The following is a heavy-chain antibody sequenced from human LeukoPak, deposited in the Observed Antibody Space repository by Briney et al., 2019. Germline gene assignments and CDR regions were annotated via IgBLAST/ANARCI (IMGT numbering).Heavy chain of an antibody. CDR1: GFIFSSYG. J-gene: IGHJ3*02. D-gene: IGHD3-10*01. Sequence: GGSLRLSCAASGFIFSSYGMHWVRQAPRKGPEWVAFIQYDGSNQYYADSVKGRFTISRDNSKNTLYLQMNSLRAEDTAVYYCAREEHSTMVRGVIITLDAFDIWGQGTMVTVSS. CDR3: AREEHSTMVRGVIITLDAFDI. CDR2: IQYDGSNQ. V-gene: IGHV3-30*02.